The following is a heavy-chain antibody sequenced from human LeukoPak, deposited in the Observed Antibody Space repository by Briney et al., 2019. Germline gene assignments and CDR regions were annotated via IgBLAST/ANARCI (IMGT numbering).Heavy chain of an antibody. J-gene: IGHJ4*02. CDR2: IYTSGST. CDR1: GGSISSYY. D-gene: IGHD3-22*01. V-gene: IGHV4-4*07. CDR3: ARVFVDSSGYYSYYFDY. Sequence: PSETLSLTCTVSGGSISSYYWSWIRQPAGKGLEWIGRIYTSGSTNYNPSLKSRVTISVDTSKNQFSLKLSSVTAADTAVYYCARVFVDSSGYYSYYFDYWGQGTLVTVSS.